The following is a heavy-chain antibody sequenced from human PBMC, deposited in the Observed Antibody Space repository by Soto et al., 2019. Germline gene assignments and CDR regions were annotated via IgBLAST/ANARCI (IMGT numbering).Heavy chain of an antibody. J-gene: IGHJ4*02. CDR3: ARGGRYSSSRKSFDF. Sequence: SETLSLTCAVYGGSFSGYFWTWIRQSPGKGLVWLAEINHSGITNYNASLKSRLTISVDTSKNQFSLNLTSVTAADTAVYYCARGGRYSSSRKSFDFWGQGTLVTVSS. CDR2: INHSGIT. D-gene: IGHD6-13*01. V-gene: IGHV4-34*01. CDR1: GGSFSGYF.